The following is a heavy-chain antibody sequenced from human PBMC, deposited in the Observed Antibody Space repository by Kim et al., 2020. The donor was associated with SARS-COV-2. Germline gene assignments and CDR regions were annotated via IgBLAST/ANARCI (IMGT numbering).Heavy chain of an antibody. V-gene: IGHV4-34*01. D-gene: IGHD3-10*01. CDR3: ARGFSRSGSYYSRPRDY. J-gene: IGHJ4*01. CDR1: GGSFSGYY. CDR2: INHSGST. Sequence: SETLSLTCAVYGGSFSGYYWSWIRQPPGKGLEWIGEINHSGSTNYNPSLKSRVTISVDTSKNQFSLKLSSVTAADTAVYYCARGFSRSGSYYSRPRDYWG.